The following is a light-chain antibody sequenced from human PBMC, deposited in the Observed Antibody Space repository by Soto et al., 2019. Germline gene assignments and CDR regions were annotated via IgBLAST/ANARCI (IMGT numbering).Light chain of an antibody. CDR1: SSDVGSYNL. CDR2: EDT. CDR3: CSYAGSSTFVV. V-gene: IGLV2-23*02. J-gene: IGLJ2*01. Sequence: QSALTRPASVSGSPGQSITISCTGTSSDVGSYNLVSWYQQHPGKAPKLMIYEDTKRPSGVSNRFSGSKSGNTASLTISGLQAEDEADYYCCSYAGSSTFVVFGVGTKVTVL.